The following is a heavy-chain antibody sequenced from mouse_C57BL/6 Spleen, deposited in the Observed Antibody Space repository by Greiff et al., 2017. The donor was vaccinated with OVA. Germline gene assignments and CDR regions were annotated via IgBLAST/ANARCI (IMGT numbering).Heavy chain of an antibody. CDR3: ARKELGPCAY. V-gene: IGHV1-64*01. J-gene: IGHJ3*01. CDR1: GYTFTSYW. D-gene: IGHD4-1*01. CDR2: IHPNSGST. Sequence: QVQLQQPGAELVKPGASVKLSCKASGYTFTSYWMHWVKQRPGQGLEWIGMIHPNSGSTNYNEKFKSKATLTVDKSSSTASMQLSSLTSEDSAVYYCARKELGPCAYWGQGTLVTVSA.